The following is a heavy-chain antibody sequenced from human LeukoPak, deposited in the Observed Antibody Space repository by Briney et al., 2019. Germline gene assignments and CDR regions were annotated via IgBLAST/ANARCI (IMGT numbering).Heavy chain of an antibody. V-gene: IGHV1-18*03. CDR2: INTYNGNT. D-gene: IGHD1-26*01. Sequence: ASVKVSCKASGYTFTSYGITWVRQAPGQGLEWMGWINTYNGNTNYAQKLQGRVTMDIDTSTSTAYMELRSLRSDDMAVYYCARGGSYSDDAFDFWGQGTMVTVSS. CDR1: GYTFTSYG. CDR3: ARGGSYSDDAFDF. J-gene: IGHJ3*01.